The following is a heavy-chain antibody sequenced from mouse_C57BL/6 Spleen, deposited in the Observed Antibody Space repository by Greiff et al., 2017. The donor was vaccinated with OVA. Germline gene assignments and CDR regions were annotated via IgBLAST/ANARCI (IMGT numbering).Heavy chain of an antibody. J-gene: IGHJ3*01. CDR2: IYPGDGDT. D-gene: IGHD2-4*01. CDR3: ARWGYDYEDAY. V-gene: IGHV1-82*01. Sequence: QVQLQQSGPELVKPGASVKISCKASGYAFSSSWMNWVKQRPGKGLEWIGRIYPGDGDTNYNGKFKGKATLTADKSSSTAYMQLSSLTSEDSAVYFCARWGYDYEDAYWGQGTLVTVSA. CDR1: GYAFSSSW.